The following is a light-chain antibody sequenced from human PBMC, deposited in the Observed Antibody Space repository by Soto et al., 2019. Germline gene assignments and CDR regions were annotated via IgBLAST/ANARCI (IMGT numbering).Light chain of an antibody. CDR1: QILVYSDGNAY. Sequence: DVVLTQSPLSLPVILGQPASISCRSSQILVYSDGNAYLNWFHQRPGQSPRRLIDKASKRDSGVPDRVSGSGSGTDFTLKISGVEAEDVGVYYCMQGTHWPPRTFGQGTKLEIK. CDR3: MQGTHWPPRT. CDR2: KAS. J-gene: IGKJ2*01. V-gene: IGKV2-30*01.